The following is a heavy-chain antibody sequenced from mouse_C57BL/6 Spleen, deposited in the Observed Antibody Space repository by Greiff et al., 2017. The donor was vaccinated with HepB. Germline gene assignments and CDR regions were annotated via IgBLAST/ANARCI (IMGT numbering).Heavy chain of an antibody. D-gene: IGHD2-2*01. V-gene: IGHV1-18*01. CDR2: INPNNGGT. J-gene: IGHJ4*01. CDR3: AREGYYGYDADYYAMDY. CDR1: GYTFTDYN. Sequence: EVQLQQSGPELVKPGASVKIPCKASGYTFTDYNMDWVKQSHGKSLEWIGDINPNNGGTIYNQKFKGKATLTVDKSSSTAYMELRSLTSEDTAVYYCAREGYYGYDADYYAMDYWGQGTSVTVSS.